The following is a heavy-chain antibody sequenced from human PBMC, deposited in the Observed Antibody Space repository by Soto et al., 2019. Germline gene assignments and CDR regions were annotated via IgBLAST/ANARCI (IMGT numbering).Heavy chain of an antibody. CDR3: SRHDYGDYRDAFDI. J-gene: IGHJ3*02. D-gene: IGHD4-17*01. CDR1: GGSISSGDYY. CDR2: IYYSGST. Sequence: NPSETLSLTCTVSGGSISSGDYYWSWIRQPPGKGLEWIGYIYYSGSTYYNPSLKSRVTISVDTSKNQFSLKLSSVTAADTAVYYCSRHDYGDYRDAFDIWGQGTMVTVSS. V-gene: IGHV4-30-4*01.